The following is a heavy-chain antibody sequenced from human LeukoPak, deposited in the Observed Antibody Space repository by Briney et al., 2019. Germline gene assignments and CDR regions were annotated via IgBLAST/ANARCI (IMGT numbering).Heavy chain of an antibody. J-gene: IGHJ3*01. CDR2: INHSGST. CDR1: DDSFSDYY. CDR3: ARREDGYNLAGF. D-gene: IGHD5-24*01. V-gene: IGHV4-34*01. Sequence: SETLSLTCAVSDDSFSDYYWSWIRQPPGKGLEWIGEINHSGSTNYNPSLKSRVTISVDTSKNQFSLKLSSVTAADTAVYYCARREDGYNLAGFWGQGTMVTVSS.